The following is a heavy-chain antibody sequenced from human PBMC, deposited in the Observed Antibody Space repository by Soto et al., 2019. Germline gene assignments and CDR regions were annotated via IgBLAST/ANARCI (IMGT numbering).Heavy chain of an antibody. CDR2: ISIAGSNI. CDR1: GFTFSSYS. CDR3: ARDIGPGQNYYGMDV. V-gene: IGHV3-21*01. D-gene: IGHD2-15*01. J-gene: IGHJ6*02. Sequence: PGGSLRLSCAASGFTFSSYSMNWVRQAPGKGLEWVSSISIAGSNIYYTDSVKGRFTISRDNAKNSLYLQMNSLRAEDTAVYYCARDIGPGQNYYGMDVWGQGTTVTVS.